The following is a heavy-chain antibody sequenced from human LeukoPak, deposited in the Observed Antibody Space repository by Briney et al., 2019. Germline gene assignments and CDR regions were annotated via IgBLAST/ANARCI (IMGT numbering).Heavy chain of an antibody. CDR1: GGSISSGGYY. V-gene: IGHV4-31*03. CDR2: IYYSGST. Sequence: SQTLSLTCTVSGGSISSGGYYWSWIRQHPGKGLEWIGYIYYSGSTYYNPSLKSRVTISVDTSKNQFSLKLSSVTAADTAVYYCARGGPYSSGWPPGDYWGQGTLVTVSS. CDR3: ARGGPYSSGWPPGDY. J-gene: IGHJ4*02. D-gene: IGHD6-19*01.